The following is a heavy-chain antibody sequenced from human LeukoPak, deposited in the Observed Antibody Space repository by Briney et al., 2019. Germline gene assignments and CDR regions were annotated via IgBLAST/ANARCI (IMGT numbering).Heavy chain of an antibody. J-gene: IGHJ4*02. CDR1: GFTFSSYS. CDR3: ARDLLYCSTTTCYGGRFDY. CDR2: ISSSSTYI. V-gene: IGHV3-21*01. D-gene: IGHD2-2*01. Sequence: GGSLRLSCAASGFTFSSYSVNWVRQAPGKGLEWVSFISSSSTYIYYADSVKGRFTISRDNAKNSLYLQMNSLRAEDTAISYCARDLLYCSTTTCYGGRFDYWGQGTLVTVSS.